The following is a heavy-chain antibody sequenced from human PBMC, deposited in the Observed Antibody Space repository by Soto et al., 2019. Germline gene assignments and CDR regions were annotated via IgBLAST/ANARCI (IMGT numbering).Heavy chain of an antibody. V-gene: IGHV4-4*07. CDR3: VASLAASGLNWLDP. J-gene: IGHJ5*02. Sequence: SETLSLTCIVSGGSISEKYWNWVRQPPGKGLEWIGLIFANGHTDYNPSLNRRVTMSVDASKNQFSLRLTSMTAADTAVYYCVASLAASGLNWLDPWGRGTLVTVSS. CDR2: IFANGHT. CDR1: GGSISEKY. D-gene: IGHD6-13*01.